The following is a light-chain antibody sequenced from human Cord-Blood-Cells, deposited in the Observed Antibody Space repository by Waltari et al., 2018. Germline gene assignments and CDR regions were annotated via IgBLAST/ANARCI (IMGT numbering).Light chain of an antibody. J-gene: IGLJ2*01. V-gene: IGLV3-27*01. CDR3: YAAADNNVV. CDR1: VLAKKY. CDR2: KDS. Sequence: SYELTQPSSVSVSPGQTARITCSGDVLAKKYARGFQQQPGQAPVLGIYKDSERHAGIPERFSGSSSGTTVTLTISGAQVEDEADYYCYAAADNNVVFGGGTKLTVL.